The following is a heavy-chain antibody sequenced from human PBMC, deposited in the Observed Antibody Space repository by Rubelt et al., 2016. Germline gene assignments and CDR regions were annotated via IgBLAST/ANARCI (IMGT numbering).Heavy chain of an antibody. CDR3: ARVLGGTYYDAFDM. J-gene: IGHJ3*02. Sequence: QVQLQESGPGLVNPSETLSLTCTVSGGSMRTYYWSWIRQPPGKGLEWIGYIYYSGSTNYNPSLKSRVTISVDTSKNQFSLKLSSVTAADTAVYYCARVLGGTYYDAFDMWGQGTVVTVFS. CDR2: IYYSGST. V-gene: IGHV4-59*01. D-gene: IGHD1-26*01. CDR1: GGSMRTYY.